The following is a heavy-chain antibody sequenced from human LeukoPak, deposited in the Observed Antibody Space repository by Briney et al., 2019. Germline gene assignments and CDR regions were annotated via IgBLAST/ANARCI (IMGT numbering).Heavy chain of an antibody. CDR3: VRGDIVATLD. V-gene: IGHV3-53*05. J-gene: IGHJ4*02. Sequence: GGSLPVTCAASGFTVSTNYMSWVRQARGKGLEGVSVRYSGGSAYYANSVMGGCTISRVNSKITEYLQMNNLKAEDTAEYYLVRGDIVATLDCGQGSPVTVSP. D-gene: IGHD5-12*01. CDR1: GFTVSTNY. CDR2: RYSGGSA.